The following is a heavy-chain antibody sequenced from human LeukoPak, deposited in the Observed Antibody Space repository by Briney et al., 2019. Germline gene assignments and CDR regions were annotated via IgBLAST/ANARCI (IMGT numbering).Heavy chain of an antibody. CDR3: TRESGAFSPFGF. V-gene: IGHV4-4*02. D-gene: IGHD1-26*01. J-gene: IGHJ4*02. CDR1: GGSITTTNW. Sequence: SGTLSLTCAVSGGSITTTNWWRWVRQPPGKGLEWIGEVHLSRATNYNLSLESRVSMSIDKSKNHLSLEVTSVTAADTAIYYCTRESGAFSPFGFWGQGTLVTVSS. CDR2: VHLSRAT.